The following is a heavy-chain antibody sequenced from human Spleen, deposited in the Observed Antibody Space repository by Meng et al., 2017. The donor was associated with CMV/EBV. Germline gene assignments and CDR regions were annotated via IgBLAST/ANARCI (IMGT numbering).Heavy chain of an antibody. D-gene: IGHD3-22*01. V-gene: IGHV3-66*02. CDR2: IYSGGST. J-gene: IGHJ6*02. CDR3: ARDNRLVEVGPHVVYHGMDV. Sequence: GESLKISCAASGFTVSSNYMSWVRQAPGKGLEWVSVIYSGGSTYADSVKGRFTISRDNSKNTLYLQMNSLRAEDTAVYYCARDNRLVEVGPHVVYHGMDVWGQGTTVTVSS. CDR1: GFTVSSNY.